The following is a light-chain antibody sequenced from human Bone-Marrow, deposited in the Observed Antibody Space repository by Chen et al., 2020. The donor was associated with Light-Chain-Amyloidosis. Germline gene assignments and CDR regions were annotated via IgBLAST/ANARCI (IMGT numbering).Light chain of an antibody. CDR2: YDS. Sequence: SYVLTQPSSVSVAPGQTATIACGGNNIGSTSVHWSQQTPGQAPLLVVYYDSYRPSGIPERVSGSKSGNTATLTISRVEAGDEADYDCQVWDRSSDRPVFGGGTKLTVL. J-gene: IGLJ3*02. CDR3: QVWDRSSDRPV. V-gene: IGLV3-21*02. CDR1: NIGSTS.